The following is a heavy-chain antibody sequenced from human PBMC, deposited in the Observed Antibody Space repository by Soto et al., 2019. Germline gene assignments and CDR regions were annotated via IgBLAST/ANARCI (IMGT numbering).Heavy chain of an antibody. V-gene: IGHV3-48*02. D-gene: IGHD1-26*01. CDR2: ISRISPGI. CDR3: ARAATWGLDV. Sequence: EVQLVESGGGLVQPGGSLRLSCAASGFTFSLYSMSWVRQAPGKGLEWVTYISRISPGIHYADSVKGRVTISRDDATNSMHLQMNSLRDVDTAVYYCARAATWGLDVWGQGTTVSISS. J-gene: IGHJ6*02. CDR1: GFTFSLYS.